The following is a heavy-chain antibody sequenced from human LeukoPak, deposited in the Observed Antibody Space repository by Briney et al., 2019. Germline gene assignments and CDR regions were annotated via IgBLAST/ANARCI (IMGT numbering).Heavy chain of an antibody. CDR1: GGSFGGYY. CDR2: INHSGST. CDR3: ARWGAIAAAGVDY. Sequence: SETLSLTCAVYGGSFGGYYWSWIRQPPGKGLEWIGEINHSGSTNYNPSLKSRVTISVDTSKNQFSLKLSSVTAADTAVYYCARWGAIAAAGVDYWGQGTLVTVSS. J-gene: IGHJ4*02. V-gene: IGHV4-34*01. D-gene: IGHD6-13*01.